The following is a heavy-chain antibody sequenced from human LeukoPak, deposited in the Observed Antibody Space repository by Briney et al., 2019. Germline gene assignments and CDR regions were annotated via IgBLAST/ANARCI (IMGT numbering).Heavy chain of an antibody. V-gene: IGHV1-2*02. Sequence: ASVKVSCKASGYTFTGYYMHWVRQAPGQGLEWMGWINPNNGGTNYAQKFQGRVTMTRDTSISTAYMELSRLRSDDTAVYYCAKLLRVALDYFDYWGQGTLVTVSS. CDR2: INPNNGGT. D-gene: IGHD5-12*01. CDR1: GYTFTGYY. J-gene: IGHJ4*02. CDR3: AKLLRVALDYFDY.